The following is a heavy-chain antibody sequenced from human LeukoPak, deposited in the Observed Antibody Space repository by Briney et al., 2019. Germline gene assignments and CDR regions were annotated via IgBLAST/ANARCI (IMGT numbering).Heavy chain of an antibody. CDR2: INHSGST. CDR1: GGSFSGYY. V-gene: IGHV4-34*01. Sequence: SETLSLTCAVYGGSFSGYYWSWIRQPPGKGLEWIGEINHSGSTNYNPSLKSRVTISVDTSKNPFSLKLSSVTAADTAVYYCARGPPLNPGDFDSSGYYYFDYWGQGTLVTVSS. J-gene: IGHJ4*02. D-gene: IGHD3-22*01. CDR3: ARGPPLNPGDFDSSGYYYFDY.